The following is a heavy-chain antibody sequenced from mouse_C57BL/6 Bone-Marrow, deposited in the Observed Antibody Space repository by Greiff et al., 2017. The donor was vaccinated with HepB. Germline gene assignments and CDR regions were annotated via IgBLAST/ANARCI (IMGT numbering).Heavy chain of an antibody. Sequence: EVMLVESGGGLVKPGGSLKLSCAASGFTFSSYTMSWVRQTPEKRLEWVATISGGGGNTYYPDSVKGRFTISRDNAKNTLYLQMSSLRSEDTALYYCASPYYYGSSYGFAYWGQGTLVTVSA. J-gene: IGHJ3*01. D-gene: IGHD1-1*01. V-gene: IGHV5-9*01. CDR3: ASPYYYGSSYGFAY. CDR2: ISGGGGNT. CDR1: GFTFSSYT.